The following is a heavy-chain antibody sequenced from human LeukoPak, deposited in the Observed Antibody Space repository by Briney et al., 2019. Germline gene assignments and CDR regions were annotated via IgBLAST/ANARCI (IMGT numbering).Heavy chain of an antibody. Sequence: ASVKVCCKASGYTFTSYGISWVRQAPGQGLEWMGWISGYNGNTNYAQKLQGRVTMTTDTSTSTAYMELRSLRSDDTAVYYCARDGTCSGGSCYSSYYYYYYGMDVWGQGTTVTVSS. CDR3: ARDGTCSGGSCYSSYYYYYYGMDV. J-gene: IGHJ6*02. CDR2: ISGYNGNT. CDR1: GYTFTSYG. D-gene: IGHD2-15*01. V-gene: IGHV1-18*01.